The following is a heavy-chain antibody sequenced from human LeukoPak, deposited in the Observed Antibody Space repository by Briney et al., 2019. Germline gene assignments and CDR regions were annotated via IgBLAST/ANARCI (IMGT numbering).Heavy chain of an antibody. CDR2: ISSSGINM. CDR3: ARDAILLAGTPAFEI. Sequence: GGSLRLSCAASGFTFSSFEINWVRQIPGKGLEWVSYISSSGINMYYADSVKGRFTISRDNAKSSLFLQMNSLRAEDTAVYYCARDAILLAGTPAFEIGGQVTLVTVSS. J-gene: IGHJ3*02. CDR1: GFTFSSFE. D-gene: IGHD6-19*01. V-gene: IGHV3-48*03.